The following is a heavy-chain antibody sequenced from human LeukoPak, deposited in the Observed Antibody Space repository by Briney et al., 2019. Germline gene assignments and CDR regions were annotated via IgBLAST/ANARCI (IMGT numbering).Heavy chain of an antibody. J-gene: IGHJ4*02. CDR1: GYTFTSYY. CDR3: ARDPGYSGYDFGNANDY. Sequence: ASVKVSCKASGYTFTSYYMHWVRQAPGQGLEWMGIINPSGGSTSYAQKFQGRVTMTRDTSTSTVYMELSSLRSEDTAVYYCARDPGYSGYDFGNANDYWGQGTLVTVSS. D-gene: IGHD5-12*01. CDR2: INPSGGST. V-gene: IGHV1-46*01.